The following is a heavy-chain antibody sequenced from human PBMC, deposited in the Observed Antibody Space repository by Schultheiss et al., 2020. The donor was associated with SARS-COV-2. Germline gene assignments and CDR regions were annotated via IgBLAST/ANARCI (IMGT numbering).Heavy chain of an antibody. D-gene: IGHD3-10*01. CDR2: IRSKAYGGTT. J-gene: IGHJ4*02. CDR3: ARDTGSYSHNFDY. CDR1: GFTFGDYA. Sequence: GGSLRLSCTASGFTFGDYAMSWVRQAPGKGLEWVGFIRSKAYGGTTEYAASVKGRFTISRDDSKSIAYLQMNSLKTEDTAVYYCARDTGSYSHNFDYWGQGTLVTVSS. V-gene: IGHV3-49*04.